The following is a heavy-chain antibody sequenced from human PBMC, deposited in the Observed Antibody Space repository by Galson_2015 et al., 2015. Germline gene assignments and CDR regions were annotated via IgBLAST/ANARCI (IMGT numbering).Heavy chain of an antibody. Sequence: SLRLSCAASGFTFSSYAMHWVRQAPGKGLEWAAVISYDGSNKYHADSVKGRFTISRDNSKNSVYLQLNNLRAEDTAVYYCTRGAPQYWYFDLWGRGTLVTVSS. CDR2: ISYDGSNK. CDR1: GFTFSSYA. V-gene: IGHV3-30-3*01. CDR3: TRGAPQYWYFDL. J-gene: IGHJ2*01.